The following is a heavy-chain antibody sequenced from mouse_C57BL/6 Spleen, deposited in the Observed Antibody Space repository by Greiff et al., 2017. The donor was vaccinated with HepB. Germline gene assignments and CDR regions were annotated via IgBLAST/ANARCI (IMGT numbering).Heavy chain of an antibody. J-gene: IGHJ4*01. CDR2: ILPGSGST. CDR3: ARTCNYYGSSSIFYYYAMDY. Sequence: VKLQESGAELMKPGASVKLSCKATGYTFTGYWIEWVKQRPGHGLEWIGEILPGSGSTNYHEKFKGKATFTADTSSNTAYMQLSSLTTEDSAIYYCARTCNYYGSSSIFYYYAMDYWGQGTSVTVAS. D-gene: IGHD1-1*01. CDR1: GYTFTGYW. V-gene: IGHV1-9*01.